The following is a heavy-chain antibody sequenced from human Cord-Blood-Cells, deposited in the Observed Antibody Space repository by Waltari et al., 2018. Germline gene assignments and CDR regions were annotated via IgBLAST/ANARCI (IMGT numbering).Heavy chain of an antibody. Sequence: EVQLVESGGGLVKPGGSLRLSCAASGFTFSNAWMSWVRQAPGKGLEWVGRIKSQTGGGTTDYAAPVKGRFTISRDDSKNTLYLQMNSLKTEDTAVYYCTTERQQLVRDAFDIWGQGTMVTVSS. CDR3: TTERQQLVRDAFDI. J-gene: IGHJ3*02. V-gene: IGHV3-15*01. CDR1: GFTFSNAW. D-gene: IGHD6-13*01. CDR2: IKSQTGGGTT.